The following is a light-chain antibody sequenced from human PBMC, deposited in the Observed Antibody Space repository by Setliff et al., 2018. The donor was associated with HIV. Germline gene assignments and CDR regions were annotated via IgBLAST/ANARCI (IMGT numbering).Light chain of an antibody. CDR3: SSYTSTSTLFV. V-gene: IGLV2-14*03. CDR2: DVS. CDR1: SSDVGGYNY. J-gene: IGLJ1*01. Sequence: QSVLTQPASVSGSPGQSITISCTGTSSDVGGYNYVSWHQQHPGKAPKLRIYDVSNRPSGVSNRFSGSKSGNTASLTISGLQAEDEADYYCSSYTSTSTLFVFGTGTKVTVL.